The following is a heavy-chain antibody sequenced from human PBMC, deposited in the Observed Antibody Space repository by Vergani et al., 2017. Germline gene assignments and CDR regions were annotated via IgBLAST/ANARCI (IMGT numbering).Heavy chain of an antibody. D-gene: IGHD6-19*01. CDR1: GFTSSSYS. J-gene: IGHJ6*02. CDR3: TTGGGWGSYYYYYGMDV. Sequence: VHLVESGGGVVQPGRSLRLSCVVSGFTSSSYSMNWVRQAPGKGLEWVSSISSSSSYIYYADSVKGRFTISRDNAKNSLYLQMNSLKTEDTAVYYCTTGGGWGSYYYYYGMDVWGQXP. V-gene: IGHV3-21*03. CDR2: ISSSSSYI.